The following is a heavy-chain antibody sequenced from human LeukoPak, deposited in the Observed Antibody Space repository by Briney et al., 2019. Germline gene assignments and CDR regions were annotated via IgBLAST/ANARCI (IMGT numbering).Heavy chain of an antibody. CDR2: IKEDGSDK. V-gene: IGHV3-7*01. Sequence: GGSLRLSCTASGFTFNTYWMGWVRQAPGKGLEWVADIKEDGSDKYSVDSVKGRFTISRDNTKNSLYLHMDSLRAEDTAVYYCARDTYRFFDLWGRGTLATVSS. J-gene: IGHJ2*01. CDR1: GFTFNTYW. CDR3: ARDTYRFFDL.